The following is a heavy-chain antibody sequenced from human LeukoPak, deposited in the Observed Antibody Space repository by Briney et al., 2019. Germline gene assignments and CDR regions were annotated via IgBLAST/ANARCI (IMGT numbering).Heavy chain of an antibody. CDR1: GFTFSSYA. CDR2: ISASGGTT. D-gene: IGHD3-3*01. V-gene: IGHV3-23*01. Sequence: PGGSLRLSCAASGFTFSSYAMSWVRQAPGQGLEWVSTISASGGTTYFADSVKGRFTISRDNAKNSLYLQMNSLRAEDTAVYYCARVAGFLEGADYYYMDVWGKGTTVTVSS. CDR3: ARVAGFLEGADYYYMDV. J-gene: IGHJ6*03.